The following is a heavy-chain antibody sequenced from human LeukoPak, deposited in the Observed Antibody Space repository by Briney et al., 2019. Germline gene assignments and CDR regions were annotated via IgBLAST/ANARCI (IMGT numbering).Heavy chain of an antibody. J-gene: IGHJ3*02. CDR3: ARRNNRYYYDSSGSRADAFDI. D-gene: IGHD3-22*01. V-gene: IGHV5-51*01. Sequence: GESLKISCKGSGYSFTSYWIGWVRQMPGKGLEWMGIIYPGDSDTRYSPSFQGQVTISADKSISTAYLQWNSLKASDTAMYYCARRNNRYYYDSSGSRADAFDIWGQGTMVTVSS. CDR2: IYPGDSDT. CDR1: GYSFTSYW.